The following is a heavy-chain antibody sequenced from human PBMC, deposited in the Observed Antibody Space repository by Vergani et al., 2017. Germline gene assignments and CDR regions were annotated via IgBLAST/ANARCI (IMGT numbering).Heavy chain of an antibody. CDR3: ARLTYLSYGNKKGWFDP. CDR1: GYSFTNFW. V-gene: IGHV5-51*01. Sequence: EVQLVQSGAEVKKPGESLKISCKASGYSFTNFWIGWVRQMPGKALEWMGIIYPGDSDTRYSPSFQGQVTISADRSISTAYLQWTSLKASDTAIFYWARLTYLSYGNKKGWFDPWGQGTLVTVSP. D-gene: IGHD4-23*01. CDR2: IYPGDSDT. J-gene: IGHJ5*02.